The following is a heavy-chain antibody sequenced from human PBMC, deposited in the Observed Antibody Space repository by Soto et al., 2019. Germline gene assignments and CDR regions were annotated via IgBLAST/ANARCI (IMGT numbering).Heavy chain of an antibody. CDR1: AFTFTNYE. V-gene: IGHV3-48*03. CDR3: ARSQMTRGFDI. J-gene: IGHJ3*02. CDR2: ISSSGATI. Sequence: DVQLAESGGGLVQPGGSLRLSCAASAFTFTNYEMNWVRQAPGKGLEWVSYISSSGATIYYADSVRGRFTISRDNAKNLLYLQMNSLTAEDTAVYYCARSQMTRGFDIWGQGTMVIVSS.